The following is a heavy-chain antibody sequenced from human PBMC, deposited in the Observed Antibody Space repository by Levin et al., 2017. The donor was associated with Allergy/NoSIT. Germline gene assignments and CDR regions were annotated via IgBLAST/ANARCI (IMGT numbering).Heavy chain of an antibody. CDR3: ARANHADSSGYYYLN. J-gene: IGHJ4*02. CDR1: GGTFSSFA. D-gene: IGHD3-22*01. Sequence: SVKVSCKTSGGTFSSFAVNWVRQAPGQRLEWMGGIIPMSYITNYAQRFQGRVTFTADESTNTVYMELSSLRSEDTAVYYCARANHADSSGYYYLNWGQGTLVTVSS. V-gene: IGHV1-69*13. CDR2: IIPMSYIT.